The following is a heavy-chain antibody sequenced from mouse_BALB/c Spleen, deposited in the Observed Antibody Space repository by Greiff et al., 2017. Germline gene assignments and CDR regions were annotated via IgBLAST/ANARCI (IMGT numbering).Heavy chain of an antibody. CDR3: ARNRKLVYYDYVAWFAY. D-gene: IGHD2-4*01. CDR2: IWSGGST. CDR1: GFSLTSYG. Sequence: QVQLKQSGPGLVQPSQSLSITCTVSGFSLTSYGVHWVRQSPGKGLEWLGVIWSGGSTDYNAAFISRLSISKDNSKSQVFFKMNSLQADDTAIYYCARNRKLVYYDYVAWFAYWGQGTLVTVSA. V-gene: IGHV2-4-1*01. J-gene: IGHJ3*01.